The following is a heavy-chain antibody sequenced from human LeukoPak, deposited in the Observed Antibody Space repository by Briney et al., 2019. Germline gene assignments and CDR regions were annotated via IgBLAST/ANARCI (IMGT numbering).Heavy chain of an antibody. J-gene: IGHJ4*02. CDR1: GGSISSSSYD. V-gene: IGHV4-39*01. CDR3: ARQVLLWFGELSSGDADY. D-gene: IGHD3-10*01. Sequence: PSETLSLTCTVSGGSISSSSYDWGWIRQPPGKGLEWIGSIYYSGSTYYNPSLKSRVTISVDTSKNQFSLKLSSVTAADTAVYYCARQVLLWFGELSSGDADYWGQGTLVTVSS. CDR2: IYYSGST.